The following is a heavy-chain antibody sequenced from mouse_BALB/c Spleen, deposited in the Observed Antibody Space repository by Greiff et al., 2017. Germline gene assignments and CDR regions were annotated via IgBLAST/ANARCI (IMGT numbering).Heavy chain of an antibody. CDR2: ISSGGSYT. Sequence: EVMLVESGGDLVKPGGSLKLSCAASGFTFSSYGMSWVRQTPDKRLEWVATISSGGSYTYYPDSVKGRFTISRDNAKNTLYLQMSSLKSEDTAMYYCARQREYGNPFAYWGQGTLVTVSA. J-gene: IGHJ3*01. V-gene: IGHV5-6*02. CDR3: ARQREYGNPFAY. CDR1: GFTFSSYG. D-gene: IGHD2-10*02.